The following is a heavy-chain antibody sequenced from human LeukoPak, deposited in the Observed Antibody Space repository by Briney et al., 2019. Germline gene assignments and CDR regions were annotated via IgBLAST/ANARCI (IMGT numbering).Heavy chain of an antibody. V-gene: IGHV4-4*02. J-gene: IGHJ4*02. CDR2: IYHSGRGNT. CDR1: GGSISSSNW. D-gene: IGHD6-19*01. Sequence: SETLSLTCAVSGGSISSSNWWIWLRQPPGKGLEWIGEIYHSGRGNTNYNPSLKSRATIAIDNAKNHFSLKLRSVTAADTAVYFCARDNPRTTTYSSGSSFDFWGQGTLVTVSS. CDR3: ARDNPRTTTYSSGSSFDF.